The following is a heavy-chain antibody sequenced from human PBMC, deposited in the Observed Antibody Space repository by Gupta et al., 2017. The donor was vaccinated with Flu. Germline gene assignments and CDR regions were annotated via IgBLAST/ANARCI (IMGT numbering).Heavy chain of an antibody. CDR2: ISGSGCST. CDR3: AKGYCSSTSCYPYYFDY. V-gene: IGHV3-23*01. J-gene: IGHJ4*02. D-gene: IGHD2-2*01. Sequence: EVQLLESGGGLVQPGGSLRLSCAASGFPFSSYAMSWVRQAPGKGLEWVSAISGSGCSTYYADSVKGRFTISRDNSKNTLYLQMNSLRAEDTAVYYCAKGYCSSTSCYPYYFDYWGQGTLVTVSS. CDR1: GFPFSSYA.